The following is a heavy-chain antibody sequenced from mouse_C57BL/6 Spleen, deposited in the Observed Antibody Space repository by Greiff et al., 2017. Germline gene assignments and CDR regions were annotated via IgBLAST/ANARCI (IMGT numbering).Heavy chain of an antibody. V-gene: IGHV14-3*01. CDR3: ARSDSSGYNWFDY. CDR1: GFNIKNTY. Sequence: VQLQQSVAELVRPGASVKLSCTASGFNIKNTYMHWVKQRPEQGLEWIGRIDPANGNTKYAPKFQGKATITADTSSNTAYLQLSNLTSEDTAIYWCARSDSSGYNWFDYWGQGTLGTVSA. D-gene: IGHD3-2*02. J-gene: IGHJ3*01. CDR2: IDPANGNT.